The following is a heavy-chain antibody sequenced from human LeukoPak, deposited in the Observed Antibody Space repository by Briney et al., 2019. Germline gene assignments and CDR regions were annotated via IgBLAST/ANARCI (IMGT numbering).Heavy chain of an antibody. CDR1: GGTFSSYA. D-gene: IGHD4-17*01. CDR3: ARQDYGDESAFDI. CDR2: IYPGDSDS. J-gene: IGHJ3*02. Sequence: KVSCKASGGTFSSYAISWVRQAPGQGLEWMGIIYPGDSDSTYSPSFQGQVTISADKSISTAYLQWSSLKASDTAMYYCARQDYGDESAFDIWGQGTMVTVSS. V-gene: IGHV5-51*01.